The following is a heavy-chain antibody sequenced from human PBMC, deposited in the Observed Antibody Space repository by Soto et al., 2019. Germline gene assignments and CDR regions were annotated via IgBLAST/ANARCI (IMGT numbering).Heavy chain of an antibody. D-gene: IGHD2-2*01. CDR1: GFTFDDYA. Sequence: EVQLVESGGGLVQPGRSLRLSCAASGFTFDDYAMHWVRQAPGKGLEWVSGISWNSGSIGYADSVKGRFTISRDNAKNSLYLHMHSLRAEDTALYYGAKGGQLLPEGGGYWGQGTLVTVSS. J-gene: IGHJ4*02. V-gene: IGHV3-9*01. CDR3: AKGGQLLPEGGGY. CDR2: ISWNSGSI.